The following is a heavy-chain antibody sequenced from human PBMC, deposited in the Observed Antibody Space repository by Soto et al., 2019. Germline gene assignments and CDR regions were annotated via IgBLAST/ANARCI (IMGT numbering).Heavy chain of an antibody. CDR3: AKATLYDSSGTDY. Sequence: QVQLVESGGGVVQPGRSLRLSCAASGFTFSSYGMHWVRQAPGKGLEWVAVISYDGSNKYYADSVKGRFTISRDNSKNTLYLQMNSLRAEDTAVYYCAKATLYDSSGTDYWGQGTLVTVSS. J-gene: IGHJ4*02. CDR1: GFTFSSYG. D-gene: IGHD3-22*01. V-gene: IGHV3-30*18. CDR2: ISYDGSNK.